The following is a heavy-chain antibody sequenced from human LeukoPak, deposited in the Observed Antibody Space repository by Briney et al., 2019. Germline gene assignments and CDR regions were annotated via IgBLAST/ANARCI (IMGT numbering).Heavy chain of an antibody. V-gene: IGHV3-9*01. D-gene: IGHD4-17*01. Sequence: GGSLRLSGAASGFTFDDYAMHWVRQAPGKGLEWVSGISWNSGSIGYADSVKGRFTISRDNAKNSLYLQMNSLRAEDTALYYCAKDSGDYGVGAFDIWGQGTMVTVSS. CDR2: ISWNSGSI. J-gene: IGHJ3*02. CDR1: GFTFDDYA. CDR3: AKDSGDYGVGAFDI.